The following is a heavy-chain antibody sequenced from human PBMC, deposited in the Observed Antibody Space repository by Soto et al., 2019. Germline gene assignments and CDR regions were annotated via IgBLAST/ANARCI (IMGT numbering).Heavy chain of an antibody. CDR1: GVTFSSSA. J-gene: IGHJ4*02. CDR2: ISYDGSNK. V-gene: IGHV3-30-3*01. D-gene: IGHD3-22*01. CDR3: ARDQGSSGYRSYYFDY. Sequence: GWSLSLSCASSGVTFSSSAVAGSCQAPGKGLEWVAVISYDGSNKYYADSVKGRFTISRDNSKNTLYLQMNSLRAEDTAVYYCARDQGSSGYRSYYFDYWGQGTLVTVSS.